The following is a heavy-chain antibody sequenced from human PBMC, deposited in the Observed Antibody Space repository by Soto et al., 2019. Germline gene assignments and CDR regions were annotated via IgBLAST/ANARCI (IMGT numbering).Heavy chain of an antibody. Sequence: GGSLRLSCAVSGFTFSNFPLHWVRQAPGKLLEWVAVISFDGPNKYYADSVKGRFALSRDNSKNTVYLQINSLRRDDTAIYYCARRRLVTTRYFEHWGQGTQVTVSS. CDR2: ISFDGPNK. V-gene: IGHV3-30*09. J-gene: IGHJ1*01. CDR1: GFTFSNFP. CDR3: ARRRLVTTRYFEH. D-gene: IGHD4-4*01.